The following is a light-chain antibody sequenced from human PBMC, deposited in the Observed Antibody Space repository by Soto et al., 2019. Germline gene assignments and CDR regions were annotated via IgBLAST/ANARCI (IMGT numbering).Light chain of an antibody. Sequence: EIVMTQSPATLSVSPGESATLSCRASQSISDNLVWYQQKPGQAPRLLIYGASTRATGIPARYSGSGSGTEFFFTISSLQSEDFAVYYCQQYNTWPRTFGQGTRVEIK. CDR2: GAS. CDR3: QQYNTWPRT. J-gene: IGKJ1*01. V-gene: IGKV3-15*01. CDR1: QSISDN.